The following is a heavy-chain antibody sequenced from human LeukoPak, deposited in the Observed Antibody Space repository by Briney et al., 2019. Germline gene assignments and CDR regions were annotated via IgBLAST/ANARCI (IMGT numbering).Heavy chain of an antibody. CDR1: GYTFTSYY. D-gene: IGHD3-22*01. V-gene: IGHV1-46*01. CDR2: INPSGGST. CDR3: ARYYYDSSGYRNGLDY. Sequence: ASVKVSCKASGYTFTSYYMHWVRQAPGQGLEWMGIINPSGGSTSYAQKFQGRVTMTRDTSTSTVYMELSSLRSEGTAVYYCARYYYDSSGYRNGLDYWGQGTLVTVSS. J-gene: IGHJ4*02.